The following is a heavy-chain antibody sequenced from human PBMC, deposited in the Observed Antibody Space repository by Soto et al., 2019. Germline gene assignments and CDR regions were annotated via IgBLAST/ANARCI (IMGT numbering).Heavy chain of an antibody. CDR3: ARGGGVGVAGSAAFDM. V-gene: IGHV1-2*02. CDR1: GYPVTAYY. Sequence: QLHLVQSGAVVKKPGASVTVSCSASGYPVTAYYMHGVRQAPGRGLEWMGGINPATGAAKYTQTFQGGVTMTRDTSTSTVFMELSGLTSADTAVFYCARGGGVGVAGSAAFDMWGQGTLVTVSS. J-gene: IGHJ3*02. D-gene: IGHD3-3*01. CDR2: INPATGAA.